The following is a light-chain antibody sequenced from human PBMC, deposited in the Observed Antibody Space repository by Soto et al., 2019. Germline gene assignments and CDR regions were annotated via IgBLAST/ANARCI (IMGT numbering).Light chain of an antibody. CDR3: SSYAGSNNLGV. J-gene: IGLJ1*01. CDR1: SSDVGGYNY. Sequence: QSVLTRAPSASGSPGQSVTISCTGTSSDVGGYNYVSWYQQHPGKAPKLMIYEVSKRPSGVPDRFSGSKSGNTASLTVSGLQAEDEADYYCSSYAGSNNLGVFGTGTKVTVL. CDR2: EVS. V-gene: IGLV2-8*01.